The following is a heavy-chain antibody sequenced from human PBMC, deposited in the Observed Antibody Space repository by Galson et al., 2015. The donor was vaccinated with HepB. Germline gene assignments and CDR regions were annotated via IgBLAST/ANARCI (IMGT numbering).Heavy chain of an antibody. V-gene: IGHV4-59*08. Sequence: ESGPGLVKPSETLSLTCTVSGGSISSYYWSWLRQPPGKGLEWIGYIYYSGSTNYNPSLKSRVTISVDTSKNQFSLKLSSVTAADTAVYYCARAGPKQWLVPTPYYYYMDVWGKGTTVTVSS. D-gene: IGHD6-19*01. J-gene: IGHJ6*03. CDR3: ARAGPKQWLVPTPYYYYMDV. CDR2: IYYSGST. CDR1: GGSISSYY.